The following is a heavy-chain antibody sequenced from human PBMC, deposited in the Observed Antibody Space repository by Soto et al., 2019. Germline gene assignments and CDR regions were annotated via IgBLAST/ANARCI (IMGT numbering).Heavy chain of an antibody. CDR3: TVGVVVKAATDY. J-gene: IGHJ4*02. Sequence: GGSLRLSCAGSGFTFSGPAIHWVRQASGKGLEWVGRIRSKSNDYATSYATSVKGRFTISRDDSKNTAYLQMDRLETEDTAVYYCTVGVVVKAATDYWGQGTLVTVSS. D-gene: IGHD2-2*01. CDR1: GFTFSGPA. CDR2: IRSKSNDYAT. V-gene: IGHV3-73*01.